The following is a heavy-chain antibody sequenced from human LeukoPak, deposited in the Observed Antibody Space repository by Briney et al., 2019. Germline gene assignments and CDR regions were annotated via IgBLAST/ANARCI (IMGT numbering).Heavy chain of an antibody. CDR3: ARGRLSSNWFDS. J-gene: IGHJ5*01. V-gene: IGHV4-59*08. CDR2: IHYSGST. Sequence: PETLSLTCTVSGRSISSYHWNWIRQPPGKGLEWIAFIHYSGSTNYNPSLKSRVTISIDTSKSQFSLKVSSVTAADTAVYYCARGRLSSNWFDSWGQGALVTVSA. D-gene: IGHD2-15*01. CDR1: GRSISSYH.